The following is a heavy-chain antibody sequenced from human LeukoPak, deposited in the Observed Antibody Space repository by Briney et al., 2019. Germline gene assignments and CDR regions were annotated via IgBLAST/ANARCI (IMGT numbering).Heavy chain of an antibody. V-gene: IGHV3-30*18. J-gene: IGHJ6*02. D-gene: IGHD3-10*01. CDR1: GFTFSSYG. Sequence: GGSLRLSCAASGFTFSSYGIHWVRQAPGKGLEWVAVISYDGSNKYYADSVKGRFTISRDNSKNTLYLQMNSLRAEDTAVYYCAKDRGLGSYYNLDVMDVWGQGTTVTVSS. CDR2: ISYDGSNK. CDR3: AKDRGLGSYYNLDVMDV.